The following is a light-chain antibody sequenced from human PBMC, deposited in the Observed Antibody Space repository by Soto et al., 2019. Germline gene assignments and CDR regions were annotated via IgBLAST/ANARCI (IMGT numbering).Light chain of an antibody. CDR1: SSNIGAGYN. Sequence: QSVLTQPPSVSGAPGQRVSISCTGSSSNIGAGYNVHWYQQLPGTAPKLLIYDNNHRPSGVPDRFSGSKSGTSASLAITGLQAEDEADYYCQSYDTSLSGFYVFXTGTKVTVL. V-gene: IGLV1-40*01. J-gene: IGLJ1*01. CDR2: DNN. CDR3: QSYDTSLSGFYV.